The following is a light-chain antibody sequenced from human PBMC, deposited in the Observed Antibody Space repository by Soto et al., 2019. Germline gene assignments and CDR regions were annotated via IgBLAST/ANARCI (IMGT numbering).Light chain of an antibody. Sequence: QSALTQPASVSGSPGQSITISCTGTSSDVGGYNYVSWYQQHPGKAPKLMIYDVSNRPSGVSNRFSGSKSGNTASLTISGLQAADEADYYCSSYTSSITLFGGGTKVTVL. V-gene: IGLV2-14*01. J-gene: IGLJ2*01. CDR2: DVS. CDR1: SSDVGGYNY. CDR3: SSYTSSITL.